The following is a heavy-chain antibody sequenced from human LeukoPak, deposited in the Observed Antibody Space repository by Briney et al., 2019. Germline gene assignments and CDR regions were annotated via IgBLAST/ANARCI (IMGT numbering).Heavy chain of an antibody. V-gene: IGHV1-2*02. J-gene: IGHJ4*02. CDR2: INPNSGGT. CDR1: GYTFTGYY. Sequence: ASVKVSCKASGYTFTGYYMHWVRQAPGQGLEWMGWINPNSGGTNYAQKFQGRVTMTRDTSISTAYMELSRLRSDDTAVYYCARRGTVTGYYFDYWGQGTLVTVSS. CDR3: ARRGTVTGYYFDY. D-gene: IGHD4-17*01.